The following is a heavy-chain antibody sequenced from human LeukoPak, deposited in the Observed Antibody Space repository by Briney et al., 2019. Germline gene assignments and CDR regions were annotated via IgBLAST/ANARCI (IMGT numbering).Heavy chain of an antibody. D-gene: IGHD5/OR15-5a*01. Sequence: PSETLSHTCTVSGGSISNNYWSWIRQPPGKGLEWIGYIPSSGSTNYNPSLKSRVTISVDTSKNQFSLKLTSVTAADTAVYYCARGVYKPVDWGHGTLVTVSS. CDR1: GGSISNNY. V-gene: IGHV4-59*13. J-gene: IGHJ4*01. CDR3: ARGVYKPVD. CDR2: IPSSGST.